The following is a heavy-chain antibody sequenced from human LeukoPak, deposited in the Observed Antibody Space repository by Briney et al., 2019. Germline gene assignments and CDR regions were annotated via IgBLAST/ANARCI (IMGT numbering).Heavy chain of an antibody. CDR2: IKQDGSEK. CDR3: ARGGGLDI. Sequence: GVTLRLSCAASGFIFSSYWMTWVRQAPGKGLEWVANIKQDGSEKYYVDSVKGRFTISRDNDKNSLYLQMNSLRAEDTAVYYCARGGGLDIWGQGTMVTVSS. CDR1: GFIFSSYW. J-gene: IGHJ3*02. V-gene: IGHV3-7*05.